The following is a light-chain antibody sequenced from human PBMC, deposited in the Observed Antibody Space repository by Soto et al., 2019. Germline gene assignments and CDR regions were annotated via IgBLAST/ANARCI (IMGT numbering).Light chain of an antibody. V-gene: IGKV1-39*01. CDR2: AAS. CDR3: QQSYSTRWT. Sequence: DIQMTQSPSSLSASVGDRVTITCRAGHSISSYLNWYQQKPGQAPKLLIYAASSLPSGVPSRFSGSGAGTDFTLTISSLQPEDFATYYCQQSYSTRWTFGQGTKVEIK. J-gene: IGKJ1*01. CDR1: HSISSY.